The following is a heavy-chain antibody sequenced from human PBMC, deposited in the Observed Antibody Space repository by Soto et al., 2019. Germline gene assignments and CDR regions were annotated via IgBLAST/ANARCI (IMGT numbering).Heavy chain of an antibody. CDR2: IAIRGGDE. CDR3: AGGTIVARQHLDY. V-gene: IGHV3-30*03. CDR1: GFTFSSYA. Sequence: QVQLVESGGGVVQPGKSLRLSCAASGFTFSSYAMHWARQAPGKGLEGVTVIAIRGGDEYYAESVRGRFTISRDDSKNTLYLQMDSLRVEDPAVYYCAGGTIVARQHLDYWGQGTLVTVSS. D-gene: IGHD6-6*01. J-gene: IGHJ4*02.